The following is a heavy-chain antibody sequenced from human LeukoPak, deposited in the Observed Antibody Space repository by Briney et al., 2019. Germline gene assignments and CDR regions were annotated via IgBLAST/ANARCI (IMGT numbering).Heavy chain of an antibody. CDR2: IYTSGGT. V-gene: IGHV4-4*07. J-gene: IGHJ5*02. CDR1: GGSISSYY. CDR3: AGDFRITMVRRAECTNHWFDT. D-gene: IGHD3-10*01. Sequence: PETLSLTCTVSGGSISSYYWSWIRQPPGKGLEWIGRIYTSGGTNYNPSLKSRVTISVATSTNQSSLKLSCVTAADTAVYYCAGDFRITMVRRAECTNHWFDTCGQGTLV.